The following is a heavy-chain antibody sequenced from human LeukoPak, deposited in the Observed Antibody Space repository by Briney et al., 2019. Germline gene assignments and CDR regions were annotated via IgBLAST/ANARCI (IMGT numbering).Heavy chain of an antibody. D-gene: IGHD3-3*01. J-gene: IGHJ4*02. Sequence: GGSLRLSCAASGLTFRNAWMSWVRQAPGKGLEWVGRIKSKTDGGTTDYAAPVKGRFTISRDGSKNTLYLQMSSLKTEDTAVYYCTTDLVSGYYYWGQGTLVTVSS. CDR1: GLTFRNAW. CDR2: IKSKTDGGTT. V-gene: IGHV3-15*01. CDR3: TTDLVSGYYY.